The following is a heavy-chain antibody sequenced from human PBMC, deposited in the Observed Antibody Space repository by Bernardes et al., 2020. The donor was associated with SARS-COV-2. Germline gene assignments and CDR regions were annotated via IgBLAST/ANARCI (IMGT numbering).Heavy chain of an antibody. CDR2: ISSSSRTI. CDR1: FFTFSSYS. V-gene: IGHV3-48*02. D-gene: IGHD6-19*01. J-gene: IGHJ4*02. Sequence: SLLLSFSSSFFTFSSYSMNWVRQVPGKGLEWVSYISSSSRTIYYADSVKGRFTISRDNAKNSLYLQMNSLRDEDTAVYYCAIDGDSGLGSEYWGQGTLVTVSS. CDR3: AIDGDSGLGSEY.